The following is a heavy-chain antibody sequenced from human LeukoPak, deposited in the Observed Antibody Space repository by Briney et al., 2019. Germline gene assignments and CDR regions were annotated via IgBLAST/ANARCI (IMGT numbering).Heavy chain of an antibody. V-gene: IGHV4-61*02. CDR2: IYTSGST. J-gene: IGHJ4*02. CDR1: GGSISSGSYY. D-gene: IGHD6-19*01. CDR3: AAGGAYSSGWYGVY. Sequence: SETLSLTCTVSGGSISSGSYYWSWIRQPAGKGLEWIGRIYTSGSTNYNPSLKSRVTISVDTSKNQFSLKLSSVTAADTAVYYCAAGGAYSSGWYGVYWGQGTLVTVSS.